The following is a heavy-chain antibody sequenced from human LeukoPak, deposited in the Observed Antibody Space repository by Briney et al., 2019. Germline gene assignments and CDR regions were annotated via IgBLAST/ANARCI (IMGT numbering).Heavy chain of an antibody. CDR3: ARLALSGIDY. J-gene: IGHJ4*02. V-gene: IGHV1-2*02. CDR1: GYTFIDYY. Sequence: ASVKVSCKASGYTFIDYYMHWVRQAPGQGLEWMGRIDPKSGGTSYAQKFQGRVTMTMDTSITTAYMALNSLRSDDTDIYYCARLALSGIDYWGQGTLVTVSS. CDR2: IDPKSGGT. D-gene: IGHD1-1*01.